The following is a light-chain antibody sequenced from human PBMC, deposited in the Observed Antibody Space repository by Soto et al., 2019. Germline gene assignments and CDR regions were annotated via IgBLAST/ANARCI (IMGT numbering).Light chain of an antibody. J-gene: IGKJ4*01. CDR2: DTS. CDR3: QQRSNWPWT. Sequence: EIVLTQSPATLSLSPGERATLSCRASQSVSRYLAWYQQKPGQAPRLLIYDTSNSATGIPARFSGSGSGTDFTLTISTLEPEDFAVYYCQQRSNWPWTFGGGTKVEIK. V-gene: IGKV3-11*01. CDR1: QSVSRY.